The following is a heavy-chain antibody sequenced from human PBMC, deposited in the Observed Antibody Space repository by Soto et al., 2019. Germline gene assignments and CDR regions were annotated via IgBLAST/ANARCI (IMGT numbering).Heavy chain of an antibody. J-gene: IGHJ6*02. D-gene: IGHD2-2*01. CDR3: ARGNCSSTSCHHPRLYYYYGMDV. V-gene: IGHV1-69*13. CDR1: GGTFSSYA. Sequence: SVKVSCKASGGTFSSYAISWVRQAPGQGLEWMGGIIPIFGTANYAQKFQGRVTITADESTSTAYVELSSLRSEDTAVYYCARGNCSSTSCHHPRLYYYYGMDVWGQGTTVTVS. CDR2: IIPIFGTA.